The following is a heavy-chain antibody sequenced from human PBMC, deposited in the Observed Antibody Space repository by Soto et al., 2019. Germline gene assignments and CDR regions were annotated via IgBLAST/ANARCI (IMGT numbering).Heavy chain of an antibody. Sequence: GGSLRLSCAASGFTFSSYAMSWVRQAPGKGLEWVSAISGSGGSTYYADSVKGRFTISRDNSKNTLYLQMNSLRAEDTAVYYCAKDFYGSGSYSPFDYWGQGTLVTVSS. CDR1: GFTFSSYA. J-gene: IGHJ4*02. V-gene: IGHV3-23*01. CDR3: AKDFYGSGSYSPFDY. D-gene: IGHD3-10*01. CDR2: ISGSGGST.